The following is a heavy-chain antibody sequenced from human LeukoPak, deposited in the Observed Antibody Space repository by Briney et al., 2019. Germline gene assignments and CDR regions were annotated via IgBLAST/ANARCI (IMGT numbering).Heavy chain of an antibody. CDR1: GFTFSSYG. V-gene: IGHV3-30*18. D-gene: IGHD6-6*01. J-gene: IGHJ6*02. Sequence: PGGSLRLSCAASGFTFSSYGMHWVRQAPGKGLEWVAVISYDGSNKYYADSVKGRFTISGDNSKNTLYLQMNSLRAEDTAVYYCAKGIGYSSSLGYYYYYGMDVWGQGTTVTVSS. CDR3: AKGIGYSSSLGYYYYYGMDV. CDR2: ISYDGSNK.